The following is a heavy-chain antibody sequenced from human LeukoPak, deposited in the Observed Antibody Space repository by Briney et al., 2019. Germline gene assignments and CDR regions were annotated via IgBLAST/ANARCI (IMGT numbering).Heavy chain of an antibody. D-gene: IGHD3-10*01. V-gene: IGHV3-74*03. Sequence: PGGSLRLSCAASGFTFSTYWMHWVRQAPGKGLVWVSRIKHDGSITTYADSVKGRFAISRDNAKNTMYLQMSSLTAEDTAVYYCARDLLGVRGTNWFDPWGQGTLVTVSS. J-gene: IGHJ5*02. CDR3: ARDLLGVRGTNWFDP. CDR2: IKHDGSIT. CDR1: GFTFSTYW.